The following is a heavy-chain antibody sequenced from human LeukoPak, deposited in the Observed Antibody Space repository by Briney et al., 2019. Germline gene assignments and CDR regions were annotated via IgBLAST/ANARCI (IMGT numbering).Heavy chain of an antibody. CDR1: GFTFTSSA. Sequence: RASVKVSCKASGFTFTSSAMQWVRQARGQRLEWIGWIVVGSGNTNYAQKFQGRITMTEDTSTDTAYMELSSLRSEDTAVYYCATAGFNYYDSSGYSFDYWGQGTLVTVSS. CDR3: ATAGFNYYDSSGYSFDY. CDR2: IVVGSGNT. J-gene: IGHJ4*02. D-gene: IGHD3-22*01. V-gene: IGHV1-58*02.